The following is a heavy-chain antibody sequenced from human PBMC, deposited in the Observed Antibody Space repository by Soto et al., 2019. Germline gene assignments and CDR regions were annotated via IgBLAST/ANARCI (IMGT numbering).Heavy chain of an antibody. CDR3: ARDPAIYSGKFDYGLDV. V-gene: IGHV3-48*03. J-gene: IGHJ6*02. D-gene: IGHD4-4*01. CDR1: GFTFSSYE. Sequence: GGSLRLSCAVSGFTFSSYEMNWVRRAPGKGLVWVSYIGTSGKTIYYADSVRGRFTISRDNAKNSLYLQMNSLRAEDTAVYFCARDPAIYSGKFDYGLDVWGRGTTVTVSS. CDR2: IGTSGKTI.